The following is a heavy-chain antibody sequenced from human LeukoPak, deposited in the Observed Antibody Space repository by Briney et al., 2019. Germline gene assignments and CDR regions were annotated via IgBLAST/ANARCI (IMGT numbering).Heavy chain of an antibody. CDR3: TRVGYIDEGIDY. D-gene: IGHD5-24*01. V-gene: IGHV3-74*01. J-gene: IGHJ4*02. CDR2: IKHDDSII. CDR1: GFSFSSYW. Sequence: GGSLRLSCAASGFSFSSYWMLWVRQAPGKGLDWVSRIKHDDSIIEYADSVKGRFTISRDNAKNSLYLQMNSLRAEDTAIYYCTRVGYIDEGIDYWGQGTLVTVSS.